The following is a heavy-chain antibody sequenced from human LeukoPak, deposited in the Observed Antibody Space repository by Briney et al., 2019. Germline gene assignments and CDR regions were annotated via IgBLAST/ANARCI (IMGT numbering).Heavy chain of an antibody. V-gene: IGHV1-2*02. CDR2: INPNSGGT. Sequence: ASVKVSCKASGYTFTGYYMHWVRQAPGQGLEWMGWINPNSGGTNYAQKFQGRVTMTRDTSISTAYMELSRLRSDDTAVYYCARYCSSTRSNDYWGQGTLVTVSS. J-gene: IGHJ4*02. D-gene: IGHD2-2*01. CDR1: GYTFTGYY. CDR3: ARYCSSTRSNDY.